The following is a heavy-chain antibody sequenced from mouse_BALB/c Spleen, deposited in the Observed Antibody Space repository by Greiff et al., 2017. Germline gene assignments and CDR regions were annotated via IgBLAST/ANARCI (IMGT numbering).Heavy chain of an antibody. D-gene: IGHD1-2*01. CDR1: GYTFSSYW. J-gene: IGHJ3*01. V-gene: IGHV1-9*01. CDR3: ARLDTTATFAY. Sequence: QVQLQQSGAELMKPGASVKISCKATGYTFSSYWIEWVKQRPGHGLEWIGEILPGSGSTNYNEKFKGKATFTADTSSNTAYMQLSSLTSEDSAVYYCARLDTTATFAYWGQGTLVTVSA. CDR2: ILPGSGST.